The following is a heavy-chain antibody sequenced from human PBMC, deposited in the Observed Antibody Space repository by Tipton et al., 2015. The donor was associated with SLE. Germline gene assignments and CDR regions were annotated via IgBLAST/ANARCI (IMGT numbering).Heavy chain of an antibody. J-gene: IGHJ6*03. V-gene: IGHV3-9*01. CDR2: IGWDSRNI. Sequence: SLRLSCAASGFQFDDFAMNWVRQAPGKGLEWVSGIGWDSRNIGYADSVNGRFTVSRDNAKNSLYLQMNSLRVEDTTVYYCARGEVLSWGSGYYYYMDVWGKGTTVTVSS. CDR3: ARGEVLSWGSGYYYYMDV. D-gene: IGHD7-27*01. CDR1: GFQFDDFA.